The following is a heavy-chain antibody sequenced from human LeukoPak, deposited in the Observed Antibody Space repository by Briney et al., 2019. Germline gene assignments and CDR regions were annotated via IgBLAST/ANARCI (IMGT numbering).Heavy chain of an antibody. CDR3: VRDPIVVVITTHYYYGMDV. V-gene: IGHV1-2*02. J-gene: IGHJ6*02. CDR2: INPNSGGT. Sequence: ASVKVSCKASGYTFTGYYMHWVRQAPGQGLEWMGWINPNSGGTNYAQKFQGRVTMTRDTSISTAYMELSRLRSDDTAVYYCVRDPIVVVITTHYYYGMDVWGQGTTVTVS. CDR1: GYTFTGYY. D-gene: IGHD3-22*01.